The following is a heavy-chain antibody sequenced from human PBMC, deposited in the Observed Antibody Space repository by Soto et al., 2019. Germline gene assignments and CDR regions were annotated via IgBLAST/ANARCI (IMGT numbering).Heavy chain of an antibody. Sequence: SETLSLTCAVYGGSFSGYYWSWIRQPPGKGLEWIGEINHSGSTNYNPSLKSRVTISVDTSKNQFSLKLSSVTAADTAVYYCARDPRFLEWFPDYWGQGTLVTVSS. CDR3: ARDPRFLEWFPDY. J-gene: IGHJ4*02. V-gene: IGHV4-34*01. CDR1: GGSFSGYY. D-gene: IGHD3-3*01. CDR2: INHSGST.